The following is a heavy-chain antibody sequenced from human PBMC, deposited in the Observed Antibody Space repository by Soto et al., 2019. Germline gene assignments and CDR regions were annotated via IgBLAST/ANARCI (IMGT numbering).Heavy chain of an antibody. Sequence: SETLSLTCTVSGDSISTYYWSWIRQPPGKGLEWIGYIHYTGSANYSPSLKSRVTISVDTSKNQFSLKLRSVTAADTAVYYCARDWGGGSSLDHGGQGTLVTVSS. V-gene: IGHV4-59*01. CDR2: IHYTGSA. CDR3: ARDWGGGSSLDH. CDR1: GDSISTYY. D-gene: IGHD2-21*01. J-gene: IGHJ4*01.